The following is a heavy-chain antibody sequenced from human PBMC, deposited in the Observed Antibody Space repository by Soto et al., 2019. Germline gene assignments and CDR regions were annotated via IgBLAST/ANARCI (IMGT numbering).Heavy chain of an antibody. V-gene: IGHV1-2*02. D-gene: IGHD2-15*01. CDR1: GYTFTGYY. CDR2: INPNSGGT. Sequence: GASVKVSCKASGYTFTGYYMHWVRQAPGQGLEWMGWINPNSGGTNYAQKFQGRVTMTRDTSISTAYMELSRLRSDDTAVYYCASAYCSGGSCWLDNWFDPWGQGTLVTVSS. CDR3: ASAYCSGGSCWLDNWFDP. J-gene: IGHJ5*02.